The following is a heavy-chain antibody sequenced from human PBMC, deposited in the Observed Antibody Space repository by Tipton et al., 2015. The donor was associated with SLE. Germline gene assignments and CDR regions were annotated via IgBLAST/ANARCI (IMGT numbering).Heavy chain of an antibody. CDR1: GESFSGYY. D-gene: IGHD4-23*01. J-gene: IGHJ4*02. CDR2: INHSGVT. CDR3: ARDSVAFDS. Sequence: TLSLTCGVYGESFSGYYWSWIRQPPGKGLEWIGEINHSGVTNYNPSLKSRLSISLDMSKNQFSLKLSSVTAADTAMYYCARDSVAFDSWGQGNLVIVSS. V-gene: IGHV4-34*01.